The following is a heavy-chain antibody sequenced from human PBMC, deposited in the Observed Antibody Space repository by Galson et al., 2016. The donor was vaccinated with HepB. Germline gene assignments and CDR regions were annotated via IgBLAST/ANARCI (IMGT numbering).Heavy chain of an antibody. D-gene: IGHD6-19*01. V-gene: IGHV3-23*01. CDR3: AIDPSQWHDLLFGN. J-gene: IGHJ4*02. CDR2: ICGRCGDM. CDR1: GFTFDKYG. Sequence: SLRLSCAASGFTFDKYGMTWFRQAPGKGLEWVSTICGRCGDMDYADSVKGRFTISRDDSKNTLYLHMNSLRVEDTAIYYCAIDPSQWHDLLFGNWAQGTLITDSA.